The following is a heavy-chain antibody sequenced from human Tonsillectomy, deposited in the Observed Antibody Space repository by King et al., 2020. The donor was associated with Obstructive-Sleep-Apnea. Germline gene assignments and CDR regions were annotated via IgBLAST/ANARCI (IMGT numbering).Heavy chain of an antibody. CDR3: AKSVVVVVVAAPFDY. V-gene: IGHV3-30*18. D-gene: IGHD2-15*01. CDR1: GFTFSSYG. J-gene: IGHJ4*02. Sequence: VQLVESGGGVVQPGSSLRLSCAASGFTFSSYGMHWVRQAPGKGLEGVAVISNDGMNKNYSDSGKGRFTISRTNSKNTLYLQMNSLRAEDTAVYYCAKSVVVVVVAAPFDYWGQGTLVTVSS. CDR2: ISNDGMNK.